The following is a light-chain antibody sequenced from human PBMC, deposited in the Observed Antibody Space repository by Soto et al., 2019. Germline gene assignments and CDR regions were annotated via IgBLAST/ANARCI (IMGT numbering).Light chain of an antibody. J-gene: IGKJ1*01. CDR2: TAS. Sequence: DIQMTQSPSTLSASVGDRVTITCRASQSVSSWLAWYQQKPGQAPNLLIYTASSLESGVPSRFSGRGSGTQFTLTISSAQPDDFATYYCQQYNSAWSFGQGTTVEIK. CDR3: QQYNSAWS. V-gene: IGKV1-5*03. CDR1: QSVSSW.